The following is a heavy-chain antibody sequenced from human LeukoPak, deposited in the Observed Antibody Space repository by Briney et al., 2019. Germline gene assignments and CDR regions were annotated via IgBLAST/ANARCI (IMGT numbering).Heavy chain of an antibody. J-gene: IGHJ4*02. D-gene: IGHD3-22*01. V-gene: IGHV3-66*01. CDR1: GFTFSDYY. CDR3: ARKTDSGGQGDY. Sequence: GGSLRLSCAASGFTFSDYYMSWVRQAPGKGLECVSVIYSGGNTYYADSVKGRFTISRDNSKNTLYLQMNSLRAEDTAVYYCARKTDSGGQGDYWGPGTLVTVSS. CDR2: IYSGGNT.